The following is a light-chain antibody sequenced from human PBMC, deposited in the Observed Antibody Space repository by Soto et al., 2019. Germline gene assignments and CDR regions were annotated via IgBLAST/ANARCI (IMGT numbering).Light chain of an antibody. V-gene: IGLV2-14*01. J-gene: IGLJ1*01. CDR1: SSDVGGYNY. CDR3: SSSTSSIDV. CDR2: EVS. Sequence: QSALTQPASVSGSPGQSITISCTGTSSDVGGYNYVSWYQQLPGKAPKLMIYEVSNRPSGVSNRFSGSKSDNTASLTISGLQAEDEADYYCSSSTSSIDVFGTGTKVTVL.